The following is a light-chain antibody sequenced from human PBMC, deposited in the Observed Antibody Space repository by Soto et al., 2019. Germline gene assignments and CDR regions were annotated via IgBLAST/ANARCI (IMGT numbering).Light chain of an antibody. V-gene: IGKV1-5*01. CDR3: QKYNSATWT. CDR2: NAS. J-gene: IGKJ2*01. Sequence: SHSASAVSAAVGDRVTIACRASQHLXTPFGWYQPTPGKAPKLRXVNASTLQSGCPSRLSGSGSGTDFTLTISSLQPDDCANYYCQKYNSATWTVGHVTKVEI. CDR1: QHLXTP.